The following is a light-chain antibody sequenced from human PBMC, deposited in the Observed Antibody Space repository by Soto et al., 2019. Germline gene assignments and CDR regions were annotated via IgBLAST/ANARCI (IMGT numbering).Light chain of an antibody. CDR3: QQYKSYAMYT. V-gene: IGKV1-5*01. CDR1: QSLSDW. Sequence: DIQMTQSPSTLSASVGDSVTITCRASQSLSDWLAWYQQKPGKAPSLLIYDASTLESGVPSRFSGSGSGTEFTLTISSPQPDDFATYYCQQYKSYAMYTFGQGTKLEIK. J-gene: IGKJ2*01. CDR2: DAS.